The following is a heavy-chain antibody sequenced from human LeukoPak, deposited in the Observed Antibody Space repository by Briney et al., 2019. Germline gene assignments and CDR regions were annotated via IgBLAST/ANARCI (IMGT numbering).Heavy chain of an antibody. Sequence: GGSLRLSCAASGFTFSSYEMNWVRQAPGKGLEWVSYISSSGSTIYYADSVKGRFTISRDNAKNSLYLQMNSLRADDTAVYYCARQTGSGLFILPGGQGTLVTVSS. CDR3: ARQTGSGLFILP. CDR2: ISSSGSTI. D-gene: IGHD3/OR15-3a*01. CDR1: GFTFSSYE. V-gene: IGHV3-48*03. J-gene: IGHJ4*02.